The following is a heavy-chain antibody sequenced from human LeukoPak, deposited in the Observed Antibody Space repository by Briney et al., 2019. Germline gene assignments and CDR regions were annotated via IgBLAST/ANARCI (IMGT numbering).Heavy chain of an antibody. CDR3: AKIEVGSFDP. J-gene: IGHJ5*02. CDR2: IYYRGST. Sequence: PETLSLTCTVTGASISSHYWCWIRQTPGTGLEWIGDIYYRGSTTYNPSLKSRVSISVDTSRNQSSLNLRSVTAADTAVYYCAKIEVGSFDPWGQGTLVAVSS. V-gene: IGHV4-59*11. CDR1: GASISSHY. D-gene: IGHD3-10*01.